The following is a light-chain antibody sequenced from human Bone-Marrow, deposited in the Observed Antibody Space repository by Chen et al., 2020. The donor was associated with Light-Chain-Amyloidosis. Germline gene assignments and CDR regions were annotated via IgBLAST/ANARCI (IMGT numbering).Light chain of an antibody. J-gene: IGLJ2*01. CDR3: QSADSSGTYEVI. Sequence: SYELTQPPPVSVSPGQTARITCSGDDLPTKYAYWYQQKPGQAPVLVIHRDTERPSGISERFSGSGSGTPATLPSSGVQAEDEADYHCQSADSSGTYEVIFGGGTKLTVL. CDR2: RDT. CDR1: DLPTKY. V-gene: IGLV3-25*03.